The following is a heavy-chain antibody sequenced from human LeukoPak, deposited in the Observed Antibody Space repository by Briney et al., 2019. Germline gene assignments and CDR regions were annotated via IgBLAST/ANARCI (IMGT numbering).Heavy chain of an antibody. V-gene: IGHV5-51*01. D-gene: IGHD3-16*01. Sequence: GESLKISCKASGYDFIYYWIGWVRQMPGKGLEWMGIIYPGDSETRYSPSFQGQVTISADKSISTAYLQWSRLKASDTAIYYCVRKLTLGCFDPWGQGTLVTVSS. CDR3: VRKLTLGCFDP. CDR1: GYDFIYYW. CDR2: IYPGDSET. J-gene: IGHJ5*02.